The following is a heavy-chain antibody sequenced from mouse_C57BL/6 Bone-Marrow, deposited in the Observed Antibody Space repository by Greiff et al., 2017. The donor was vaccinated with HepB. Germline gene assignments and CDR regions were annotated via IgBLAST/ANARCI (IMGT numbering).Heavy chain of an antibody. J-gene: IGHJ2*01. CDR3: ARERVITTVAGDY. CDR1: GYTFTSYW. D-gene: IGHD1-1*01. CDR2: INPSKGGT. Sequence: VQLQQPGTELVKPGASVKLSCKASGYTFTSYWMHWVKQRPGQGLEWIGNINPSKGGTNYNEKFKSKATLTVDKSSSTAYMQLSSLTSEDSAVYYCARERVITTVAGDYWGQGTTLTVSS. V-gene: IGHV1-53*01.